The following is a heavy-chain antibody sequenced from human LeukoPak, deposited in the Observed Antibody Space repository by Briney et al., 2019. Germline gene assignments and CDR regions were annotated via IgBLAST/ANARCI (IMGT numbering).Heavy chain of an antibody. Sequence: ASVKVSCKASGYTFTSYAMHWVRQAPGQRLEWMGWTNAGNGNTKYSPEFQGRVTMTRDTSASTVYMELSSLRSEDMAVYYCARGTLWGSGSYYLDYWGQGTLVTVSS. CDR2: TNAGNGNT. J-gene: IGHJ4*02. CDR3: ARGTLWGSGSYYLDY. V-gene: IGHV1-3*02. CDR1: GYTFTSYA. D-gene: IGHD3-10*01.